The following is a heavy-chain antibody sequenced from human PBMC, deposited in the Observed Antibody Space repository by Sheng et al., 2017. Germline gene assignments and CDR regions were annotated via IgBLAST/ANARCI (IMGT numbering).Heavy chain of an antibody. CDR2: IYSSGDT. D-gene: IGHD4-17*01. CDR1: GAYIRGQY. J-gene: IGHJ4*02. CDR3: ARGYGRFVS. Sequence: QVQLQESGPGLVKPSETLSLNCTVSGAYIRGQYWSWIRQPPGKGLEWIGYIYSSGDTNYNSSLKSRVTLSIDTSKDQFSLKLTSVTAADTAVYYCARGYGRFVSWGQGTQVIVSS. V-gene: IGHV4-59*11.